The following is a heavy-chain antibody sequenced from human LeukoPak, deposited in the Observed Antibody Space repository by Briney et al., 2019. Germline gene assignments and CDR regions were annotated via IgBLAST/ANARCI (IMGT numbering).Heavy chain of an antibody. Sequence: PGGSLRLSCAASGFTFSSYSMNRVRQAPGKGLEWVSSISSSSSYIYYADSVKGRFTISRDNAKNSLYLQMDSLRAEDTAFYYCARDVKTYTSGSYDYWGQGTLVTVSS. J-gene: IGHJ4*02. CDR3: ARDVKTYTSGSYDY. CDR2: ISSSSSYI. V-gene: IGHV3-21*04. D-gene: IGHD3-10*01. CDR1: GFTFSSYS.